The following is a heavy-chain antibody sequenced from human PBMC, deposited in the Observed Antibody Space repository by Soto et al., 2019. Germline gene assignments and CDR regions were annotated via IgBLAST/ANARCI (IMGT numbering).Heavy chain of an antibody. CDR3: ARVRQGCSANNGYFDP. Sequence: SETLSLTCTLSGGSVRAPDWWNWVRQSPDKGLEWIAEVHISGHSNYNPSLRSRVSVSIDSSKNQFYLNLNSVTAADTAIYYCARVRQGCSANNGYFDPWGQGTQVTVSS. J-gene: IGHJ5*01. V-gene: IGHV4-4*02. CDR1: GGSVRAPDW. D-gene: IGHD6-25*01. CDR2: VHISGHS.